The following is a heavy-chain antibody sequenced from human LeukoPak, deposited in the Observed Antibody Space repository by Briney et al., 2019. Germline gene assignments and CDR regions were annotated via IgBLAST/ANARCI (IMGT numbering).Heavy chain of an antibody. CDR1: GGSISSSNW. V-gene: IGHV4-4*02. Sequence: SGTLSLTCAVSGGSISSSNWWSWVRQPPGKGLECIGEIYHSGSTNYNPSLKSRVTISVDKSKNQFSLNLRSVTAADTAIYYCGSLHQVRGLTVFDHWGQGSLVTVSS. CDR2: IYHSGST. J-gene: IGHJ4*02. D-gene: IGHD3-10*01. CDR3: GSLHQVRGLTVFDH.